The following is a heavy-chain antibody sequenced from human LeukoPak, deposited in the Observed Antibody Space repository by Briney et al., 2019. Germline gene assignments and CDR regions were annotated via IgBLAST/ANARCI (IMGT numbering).Heavy chain of an antibody. CDR1: GFTFSSYA. J-gene: IGHJ4*02. CDR2: ISGSGGST. Sequence: PGGSLRLSCAASGFTFSSYAMSWVRQAPGKGLEWVSAISGSGGSTYYADSVKGRFTISRDNSKNTLYLQMNSLRAEDTAVYYCAKARGYYYDSSGLCLDYWGQGTLVTVSS. D-gene: IGHD3-22*01. CDR3: AKARGYYYDSSGLCLDY. V-gene: IGHV3-23*01.